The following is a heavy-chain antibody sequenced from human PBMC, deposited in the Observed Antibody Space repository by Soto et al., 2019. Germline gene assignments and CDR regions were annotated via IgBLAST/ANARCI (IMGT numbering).Heavy chain of an antibody. V-gene: IGHV3-33*01. CDR3: ARDVYGDYFYYYYGMDV. CDR1: EFTFSSYG. Sequence: PGGSLRLSCAASEFTFSSYGMHWVRQAPGKGLEWVAVIWYDGSNKYYADSVKGRFTISRDNSKNTLYLQMNSLRAEDTAVYYCARDVYGDYFYYYYGMDVWGQGTTVTVSS. CDR2: IWYDGSNK. D-gene: IGHD4-17*01. J-gene: IGHJ6*02.